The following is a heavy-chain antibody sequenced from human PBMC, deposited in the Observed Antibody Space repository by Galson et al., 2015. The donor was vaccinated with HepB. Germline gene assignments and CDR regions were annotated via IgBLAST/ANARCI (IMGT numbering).Heavy chain of an antibody. CDR2: INHSGST. D-gene: IGHD3-16*01. V-gene: IGHV4-34*01. J-gene: IGHJ4*02. CDR3: ARGPRGIPDY. CDR1: GGSFSGYY. Sequence: TLSLTCAVYGGSFSGYYWSWIRQPPGKGLEWIGEINHSGSTNYNPSLKSRVTISVDTSKNQFSLKLSSVTAADTAVYYCARGPRGIPDYWGQGTLVTVSS.